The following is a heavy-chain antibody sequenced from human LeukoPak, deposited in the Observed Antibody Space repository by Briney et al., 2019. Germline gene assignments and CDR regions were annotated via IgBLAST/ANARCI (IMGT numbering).Heavy chain of an antibody. CDR2: ISYDGSNK. CDR3: ARIFAPNYYASSGYPY. J-gene: IGHJ4*02. V-gene: IGHV3-30-3*01. CDR1: GFTFSSYA. D-gene: IGHD3-22*01. Sequence: GGSLRLSCAASGFTFSSYAMHWVRQAPGKGLEWVAVISYDGSNKYYADSVKGRFTISRDNSKNTLYLQMNSLRAEDTAVYYCARIFAPNYYASSGYPYWGQGTLVTVSS.